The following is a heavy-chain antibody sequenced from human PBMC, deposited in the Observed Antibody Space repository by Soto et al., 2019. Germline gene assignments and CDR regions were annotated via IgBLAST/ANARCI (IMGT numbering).Heavy chain of an antibody. Sequence: SETLSLTCTVSGGSISSGGYYWSWIRQHPGKGLEWIGYIYYSGSTYYNPSLKSRVTISVDTSKNQFSLKLSSVTAADTAVYYCARAQPDGYDSSGYVPNNWFDPWGQGTLVTVSS. CDR3: ARAQPDGYDSSGYVPNNWFDP. V-gene: IGHV4-31*03. CDR2: IYYSGST. CDR1: GGSISSGGYY. J-gene: IGHJ5*02. D-gene: IGHD3-22*01.